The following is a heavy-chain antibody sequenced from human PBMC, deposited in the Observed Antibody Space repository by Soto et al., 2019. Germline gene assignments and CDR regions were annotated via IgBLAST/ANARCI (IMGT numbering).Heavy chain of an antibody. Sequence: QPGGSLRLSCAASGFTFGTYGMHWVRQAPGKGLEWVAVIWYDGSIKYYADSVKGRFTISRDNSKNTLYLQMNSLRAEDTAVYFCARIDCTGGSCRPYAYYDMDVWGQGTTVTVSS. CDR3: ARIDCTGGSCRPYAYYDMDV. CDR2: IWYDGSIK. D-gene: IGHD2-15*01. CDR1: GFTFGTYG. J-gene: IGHJ6*02. V-gene: IGHV3-33*01.